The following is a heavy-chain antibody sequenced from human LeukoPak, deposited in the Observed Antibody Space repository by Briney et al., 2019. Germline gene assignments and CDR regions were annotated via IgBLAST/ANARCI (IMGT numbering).Heavy chain of an antibody. J-gene: IGHJ4*02. Sequence: GESLKISCKGSGYSFTTYWIGWVRQMPGKGLEWMGVIYPGDSETIYSPSFQGQVTISADKSISTAYLQWSSLKASDTAIYYCAKLVGNYYFDYWGQGTLVTVSS. CDR1: GYSFTTYW. CDR3: AKLVGNYYFDY. V-gene: IGHV5-51*01. D-gene: IGHD1-7*01. CDR2: IYPGDSET.